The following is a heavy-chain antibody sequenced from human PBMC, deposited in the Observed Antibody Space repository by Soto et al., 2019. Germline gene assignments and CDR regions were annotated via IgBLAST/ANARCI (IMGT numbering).Heavy chain of an antibody. Sequence: EVQLVESGGGLVQPGGSLRLSCAASGFTFSDHYMDWVRQAPGKGLEWVGRTRNQANSYTTEYAASVEGRFTISRDDSGNSLYLQMNSLKSDDTAVYYCVRAPGDSYGYRYFEHWGRGTLVTVSS. CDR2: TRNQANSYTT. V-gene: IGHV3-72*01. D-gene: IGHD5-18*01. CDR1: GFTFSDHY. CDR3: VRAPGDSYGYRYFEH. J-gene: IGHJ4*02.